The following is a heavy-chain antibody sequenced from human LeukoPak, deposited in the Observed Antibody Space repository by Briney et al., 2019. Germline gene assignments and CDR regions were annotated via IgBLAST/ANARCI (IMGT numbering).Heavy chain of an antibody. Sequence: RASVKVSCKASGGTFSSYAISWVRQAPGQGLEWVGGIIPIVGTANYAQKFQGRVTITTDESKNTAYMELSSLRSDDTAVYYCASGAGATDFDYWGQGTLVTVSS. CDR1: GGTFSSYA. J-gene: IGHJ4*02. D-gene: IGHD1-26*01. CDR2: IIPIVGTA. CDR3: ASGAGATDFDY. V-gene: IGHV1-69*05.